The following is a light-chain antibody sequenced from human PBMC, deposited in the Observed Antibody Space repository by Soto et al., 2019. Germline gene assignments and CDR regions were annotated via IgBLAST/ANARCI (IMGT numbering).Light chain of an antibody. J-gene: IGLJ1*01. CDR2: GVN. Sequence: QSVLTQPPSASGSPGQSVTISCTGTSSDVGGYNYVSWYQQHPGKAPQLVIYGVNKRASGVPDRFSGSKSSNTASLTVSGLQAEDEADYYCSSYAGSNILYVFGTGTKLTVL. V-gene: IGLV2-8*01. CDR1: SSDVGGYNY. CDR3: SSYAGSNILYV.